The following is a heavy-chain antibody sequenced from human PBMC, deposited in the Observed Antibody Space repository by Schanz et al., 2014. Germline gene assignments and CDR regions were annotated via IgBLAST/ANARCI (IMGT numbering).Heavy chain of an antibody. D-gene: IGHD6-13*01. Sequence: QVQLVESGGGVVQPGGSLRLSCAASGFIFSNYGMHWVRQAPGKGLEWVSSISHSGGSKYYADSVKGRFTISRDNSKNTLYLQMNSLRAEDTAVYYCAREQIMAAAGLVDYWGHGTLVTVSS. V-gene: IGHV3-NL1*01. CDR1: GFIFSNYG. J-gene: IGHJ4*01. CDR2: ISHSGGSK. CDR3: AREQIMAAAGLVDY.